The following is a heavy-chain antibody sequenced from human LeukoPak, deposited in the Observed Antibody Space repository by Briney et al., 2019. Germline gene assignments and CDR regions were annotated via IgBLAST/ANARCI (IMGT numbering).Heavy chain of an antibody. CDR1: GVSISSSSYY. CDR2: IYYSGST. Sequence: SETLSLTCTVSGVSISSSSYYWGWIRQPPGKGLEWIGSIYYSGSTYYNPSLKSRVTISVDTSKNQFSLKLSSVTAADTAVYYCARTIAARPGGWFDPWGQGTLVTVSS. V-gene: IGHV4-39*07. CDR3: ARTIAARPGGWFDP. D-gene: IGHD6-6*01. J-gene: IGHJ5*02.